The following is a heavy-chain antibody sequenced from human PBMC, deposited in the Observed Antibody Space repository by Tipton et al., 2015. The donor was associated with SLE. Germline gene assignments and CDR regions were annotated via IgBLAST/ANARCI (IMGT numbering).Heavy chain of an antibody. J-gene: IGHJ6*02. Sequence: TLSLTCTVSGGSISSHYWSWIRQPPGKGLEWIGEINHSGSTNYNPSLKSRVTISVDTSKNQFSLKLSSVTAADTAVYYCARLGHSMRRDYYYGMDVWGQGTMVTVSS. CDR3: ARLGHSMRRDYYYGMDV. D-gene: IGHD6-13*01. CDR1: GGSISSHY. V-gene: IGHV4-34*01. CDR2: INHSGST.